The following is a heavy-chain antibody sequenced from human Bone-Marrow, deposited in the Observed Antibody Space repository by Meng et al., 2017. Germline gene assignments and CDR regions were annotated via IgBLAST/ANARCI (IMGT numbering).Heavy chain of an antibody. Sequence: QVQLGPSGAEVKKPVASVKVSCQASGGTFSSYAISWVRQAPGQGLEWMGGIIPIFGTANYAQKFQGRVTITADKSTSTAYMELSSLRSEDTAVYYCARETHYYDSRYFDYWGQGTLVTVSS. CDR1: GGTFSSYA. J-gene: IGHJ4*02. CDR3: ARETHYYDSRYFDY. V-gene: IGHV1-69*06. CDR2: IIPIFGTA. D-gene: IGHD3-22*01.